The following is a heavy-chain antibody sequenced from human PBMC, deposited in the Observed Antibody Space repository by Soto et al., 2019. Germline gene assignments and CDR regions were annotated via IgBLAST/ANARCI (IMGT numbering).Heavy chain of an antibody. CDR1: GGSFSGYY. Sequence: PSETLSLTCAVYGGSFSGYYWSWIRQPPGKGLEWVGSIYYSGKTNYNPSLKSRATISVDRSRNQFSLQVSSVTAADTAVYYCAKNLPRTGRFDYWGQGTVVSGSS. J-gene: IGHJ4*02. CDR3: AKNLPRTGRFDY. CDR2: IYYSGKT. V-gene: IGHV4-34*01.